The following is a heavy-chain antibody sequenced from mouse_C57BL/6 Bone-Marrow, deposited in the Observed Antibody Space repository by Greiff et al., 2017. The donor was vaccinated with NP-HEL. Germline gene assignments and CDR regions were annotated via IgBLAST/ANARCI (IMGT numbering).Heavy chain of an antibody. J-gene: IGHJ3*01. V-gene: IGHV7-3*01. CDR2: IRNKANGYTT. Sequence: EVQLVESGGGLVQPGGSLSLSCAASGFTFTDYYMSWVRQPPGKALEWLGFIRNKANGYTTEYSASVKGRFTISRDNSQSILYLQMNALRAEDSATYYCARYSYYYGSTPWFAYWGKGTLVTVSA. CDR3: ARYSYYYGSTPWFAY. CDR1: GFTFTDYY. D-gene: IGHD1-1*01.